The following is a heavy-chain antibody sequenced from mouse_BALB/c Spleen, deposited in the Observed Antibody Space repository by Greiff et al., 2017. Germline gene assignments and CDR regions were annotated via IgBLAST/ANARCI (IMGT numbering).Heavy chain of an antibody. J-gene: IGHJ4*01. CDR3: ACGLRYAMDY. CDR1: GYTFTSYW. D-gene: IGHD2-2*01. CDR2: IDPSDSYT. V-gene: IGHV1-69*02. Sequence: QVQLQQPGAELVKPGASVKMSCKASGYTFTSYWMHWVKQRPGQGLEWIGEIDPSDSYTNYNQKFKGKATLTVDKSSSTAYMQLSSLTSEDTAVDYCACGLRYAMDYWGQGTSVTVSS.